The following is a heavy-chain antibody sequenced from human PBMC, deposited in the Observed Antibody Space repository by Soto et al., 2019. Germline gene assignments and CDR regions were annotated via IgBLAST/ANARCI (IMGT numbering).Heavy chain of an antibody. CDR1: GFTFSSYN. V-gene: IGHV3-21*01. J-gene: IGHJ4*02. D-gene: IGHD1-26*01. CDR2: ISYSTTYI. Sequence: GGSLRLSCAASGFTFSSYNMNWVRQAPGKGLEWVSSISYSTTYIYYADSVQGRFTISRDNAKNSLYLQMNSLRADDTAVYYCARAVLPSVVGAVDYWGQGTLVTVSS. CDR3: ARAVLPSVVGAVDY.